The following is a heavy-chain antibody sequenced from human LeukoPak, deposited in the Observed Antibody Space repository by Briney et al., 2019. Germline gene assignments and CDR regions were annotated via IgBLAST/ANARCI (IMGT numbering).Heavy chain of an antibody. CDR3: ARVDPDSSSTLEVFDY. Sequence: SETLSLTCTVSGGSISSYYWSWIRQSPGKGLEWIGYIYYSWSTNYNPSLKSQVTISVDTSKNQFSLKLSSVTAADTAVYYCARVDPDSSSTLEVFDYWGQGTLVTVSS. CDR2: IYYSWST. D-gene: IGHD6-6*01. CDR1: GGSISSYY. J-gene: IGHJ4*02. V-gene: IGHV4-59*01.